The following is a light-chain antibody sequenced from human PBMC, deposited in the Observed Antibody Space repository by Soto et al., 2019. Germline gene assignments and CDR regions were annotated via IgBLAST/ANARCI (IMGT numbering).Light chain of an antibody. CDR1: SSDVGSYNL. V-gene: IGLV2-23*02. CDR3: CSYAGSVV. J-gene: IGLJ2*01. CDR2: EVS. Sequence: QSALTQPASVSGSPGQSITISCTGTSSDVGSYNLVSWYQQQPGKAPKLMIYEVSKRPSGVSNRFSGSKSGNTASLTISGLQAEDEAAYYCCSYAGSVVFGGGTKLTVL.